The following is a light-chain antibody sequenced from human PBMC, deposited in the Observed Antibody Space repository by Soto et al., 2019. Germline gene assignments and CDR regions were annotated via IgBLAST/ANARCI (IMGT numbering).Light chain of an antibody. V-gene: IGLV2-14*01. J-gene: IGLJ1*01. CDR3: SSYTDSSNYV. Sequence: QSDMAKPASLSVSPGQSITISCTGTSSDLAIYNYVSWYQQQPGKAPKLMIYQVTNRPSGVSNRFSGSRSGNTASLTISGLQAEDEADYYCSSYTDSSNYVFGTGTKVTVL. CDR2: QVT. CDR1: SSDLAIYNY.